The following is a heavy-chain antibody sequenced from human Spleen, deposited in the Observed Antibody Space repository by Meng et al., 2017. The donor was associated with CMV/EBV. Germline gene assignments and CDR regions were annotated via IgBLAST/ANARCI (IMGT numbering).Heavy chain of an antibody. CDR1: GFTFSSYA. V-gene: IGHV3-48*03. CDR3: ARDSQGGYSRYIDY. Sequence: GGSLRLSCAASGFTFSSYAMSWVRQAPGKGLEWISYISSSGSVIHNADSVKGRLTVSRDNAKNSLYLQMRSLRVEDTAVYYCARDSQGGYSRYIDYWGQGSLVTVSS. CDR2: ISSSGSVI. D-gene: IGHD4-11*01. J-gene: IGHJ4*02.